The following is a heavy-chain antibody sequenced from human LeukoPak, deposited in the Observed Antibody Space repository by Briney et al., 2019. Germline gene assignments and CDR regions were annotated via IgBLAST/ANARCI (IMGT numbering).Heavy chain of an antibody. J-gene: IGHJ6*03. CDR2: INPSGGST. Sequence: GASVKVSRKASGYTFTSYYMHWVRQAPGQGLEGMGIINPSGGSTSYAQKFQGRVTMTRDMSTSTVYMELSSLRSEDTAVYYCARDDGDYYYYMDVWGKGTTVTVSS. CDR1: GYTFTSYY. V-gene: IGHV1-46*01. CDR3: ARDDGDYYYYMDV.